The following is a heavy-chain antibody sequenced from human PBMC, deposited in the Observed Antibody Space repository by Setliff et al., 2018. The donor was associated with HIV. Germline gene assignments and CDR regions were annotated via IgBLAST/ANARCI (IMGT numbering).Heavy chain of an antibody. J-gene: IGHJ4*02. CDR1: GGSISSGSYY. CDR3: ARTTLTIFGVVIPDD. Sequence: PSETLSLTCTVAGGSISSGSYYWSWIRQPAGKGLEWMGRIYTSGSTNYNPSLKSRVTISVDTSKNQFSLKLSSVTAADTAVYYCARTTLTIFGVVIPDDWGQGTLVTVSS. D-gene: IGHD3-3*01. V-gene: IGHV4-61*02. CDR2: IYTSGST.